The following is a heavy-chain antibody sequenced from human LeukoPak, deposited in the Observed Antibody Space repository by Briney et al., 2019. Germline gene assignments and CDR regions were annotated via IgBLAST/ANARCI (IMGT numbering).Heavy chain of an antibody. J-gene: IGHJ4*02. CDR3: AKAPYSSGWYTGPPFDY. CDR1: GFTFSSYG. CDR2: IRYDGSNK. D-gene: IGHD6-19*01. Sequence: PGGSLRLSCAASGFTFSSYGMHWVRQAPGTGLEWVAFIRYDGSNKYYADSVKGRFTISKDNSKNTLYMKMNSLRAEDTAVYYCAKAPYSSGWYTGPPFDYWGQGTLVTVSS. V-gene: IGHV3-30*02.